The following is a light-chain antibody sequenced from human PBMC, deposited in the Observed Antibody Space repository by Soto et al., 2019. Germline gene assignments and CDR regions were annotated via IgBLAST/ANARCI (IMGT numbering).Light chain of an antibody. CDR3: ASHTTSDTRV. Sequence: QSVLTQPASVSGSPGLSIAISCTGTSGDVGAYDYVSWYQHHPDKAPKLMIYEVSNRPSGVSDRFSGSKSVYTATLTISGLHAEDEADYYCASHTTSDTRVFGTGTKVTVL. V-gene: IGLV2-14*01. CDR1: SGDVGAYDY. J-gene: IGLJ1*01. CDR2: EVS.